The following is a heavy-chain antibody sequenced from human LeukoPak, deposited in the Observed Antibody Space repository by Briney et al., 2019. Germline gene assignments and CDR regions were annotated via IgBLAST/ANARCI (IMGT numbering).Heavy chain of an antibody. CDR1: GGSISNINYY. V-gene: IGHV4-39*01. D-gene: IGHD2-2*01. J-gene: IGHJ6*02. Sequence: PSETLSLTCTVSGGSISNINYYWGWIRQPPGKGLEWIGSIDYSGSTYYNPSLKSRVSISVGTSRNQFSLKLSSVTAADTAVYFCARHRDCSSSSCYGGYYYAMDVWGQGTTVTVSS. CDR3: ARHRDCSSSSCYGGYYYAMDV. CDR2: IDYSGST.